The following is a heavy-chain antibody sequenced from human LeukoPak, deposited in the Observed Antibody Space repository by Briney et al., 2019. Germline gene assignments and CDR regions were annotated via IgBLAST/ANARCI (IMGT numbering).Heavy chain of an antibody. CDR2: INHSGST. D-gene: IGHD3-3*01. J-gene: IGHJ6*02. V-gene: IGHV4-34*01. Sequence: SETLSLTCAVYGGSFSGYYWSWIRQPPGKGLEWIGEINHSGSTNYDPSLKSRVTISVDTSKNQFSLKLSSVTAADTAVYYCARGRVNYYYYYGMDVWGLGTTVTVSS. CDR1: GGSFSGYY. CDR3: ARGRVNYYYYYGMDV.